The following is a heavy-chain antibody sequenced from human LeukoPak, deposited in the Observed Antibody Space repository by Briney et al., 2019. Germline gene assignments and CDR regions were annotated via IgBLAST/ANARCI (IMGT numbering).Heavy chain of an antibody. J-gene: IGHJ4*02. CDR1: GGSFSGYY. Sequence: PSETLSLTCAVYGGSFSGYYWSWIRQPPGKGLEWIGEINHSGSTNYNPSLKSRVTISVDTFKNQFSLKLSSVTAADTAVYYCARDPAKEMATPFDYWGQGTLVTVSS. V-gene: IGHV4-34*01. CDR2: INHSGST. D-gene: IGHD5-24*01. CDR3: ARDPAKEMATPFDY.